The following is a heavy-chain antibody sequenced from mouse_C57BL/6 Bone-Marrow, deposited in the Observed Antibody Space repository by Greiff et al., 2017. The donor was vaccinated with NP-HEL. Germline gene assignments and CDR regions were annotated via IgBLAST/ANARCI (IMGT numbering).Heavy chain of an antibody. CDR1: GFNIKDYY. V-gene: IGHV14-1*01. CDR3: TTGYYYGSSQFAY. J-gene: IGHJ3*01. Sequence: VQLKQSGAELVRPGASVKLSCTASGFNIKDYYMHWVKQRPEQGLEWIGRIDPEDGDTEYAPKFQGKATMTADTSSNTAYLQLSSLTSEDTAVYYCTTGYYYGSSQFAYWGQGTLVTVSA. D-gene: IGHD1-1*01. CDR2: IDPEDGDT.